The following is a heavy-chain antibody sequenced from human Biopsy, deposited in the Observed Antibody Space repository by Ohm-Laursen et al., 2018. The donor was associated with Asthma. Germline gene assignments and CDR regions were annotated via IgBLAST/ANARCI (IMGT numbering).Heavy chain of an antibody. Sequence: SVKVSCKASGYPFTDYYVHWVRQAPGQGLEWMGRIDPNSGGTNYAQKFLGRVTMTRDTPVNTAFMVLSRLRSDDTAVYYCARIKIRIGAGTDRYFDLWGRGTLVTVSS. V-gene: IGHV1-2*06. J-gene: IGHJ2*01. D-gene: IGHD3-16*01. CDR3: ARIKIRIGAGTDRYFDL. CDR1: GYPFTDYY. CDR2: IDPNSGGT.